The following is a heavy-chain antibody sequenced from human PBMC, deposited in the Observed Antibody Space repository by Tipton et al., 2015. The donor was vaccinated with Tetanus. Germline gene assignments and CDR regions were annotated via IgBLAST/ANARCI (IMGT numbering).Heavy chain of an antibody. CDR3: ARYHCTGTTCQHLDH. CDR1: GGSISSYY. J-gene: IGHJ4*02. Sequence: TLSLTCTVSGGSISSYYWSWIRQPPGKGLEWIGYIYYSGSTNYNPSLKSRVTISVDTSKNQISLQLRSVTAADTAVYYCARYHCTGTTCQHLDHWGQGTLVTVSS. V-gene: IGHV4-59*01. CDR2: IYYSGST. D-gene: IGHD2-8*02.